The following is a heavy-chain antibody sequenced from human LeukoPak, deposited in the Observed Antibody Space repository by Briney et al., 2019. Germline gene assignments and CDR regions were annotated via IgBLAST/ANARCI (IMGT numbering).Heavy chain of an antibody. Sequence: ASVKVSCKASGYTFTNYAIHWVRQAPGQRLEWMGWINAANADTKYSQKFQGRVTITRDTSASTAYLELSSLRSEDTAVYYCARASLLRYGEYYFDYWGQGTLVTVSS. CDR1: GYTFTNYA. CDR3: ARASLLRYGEYYFDY. CDR2: INAANADT. V-gene: IGHV1-3*01. J-gene: IGHJ4*02. D-gene: IGHD2-15*01.